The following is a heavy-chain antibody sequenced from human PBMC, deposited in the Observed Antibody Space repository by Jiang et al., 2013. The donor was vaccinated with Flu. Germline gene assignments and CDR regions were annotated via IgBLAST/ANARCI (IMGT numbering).Heavy chain of an antibody. CDR2: ISGFSTYI. V-gene: IGHV3-21*06. D-gene: IGHD5-18*01. Sequence: QLVESGGGLVKPGGSLRLSCAASGFAFSNYKMIWVRQAPGKGLEWVSSISGFSTYIYYADSVKGRFTISRDNAKNSLYLQMSSLRAEDTAVYYCARYTEGADYWGQGTLVTVSS. CDR3: ARYTEGADY. J-gene: IGHJ4*02. CDR1: GFAFSNYK.